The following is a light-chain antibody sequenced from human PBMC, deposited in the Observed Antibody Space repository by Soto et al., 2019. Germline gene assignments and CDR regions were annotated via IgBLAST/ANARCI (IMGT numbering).Light chain of an antibody. V-gene: IGKV1-5*01. CDR1: QSINSW. CDR3: QQYNSYRT. J-gene: IGKJ1*01. CDR2: DAF. Sequence: DIPMTQSASTLSASVGDRVTITCRDNQSINSWLAWYQQKPGKAPKLLIYDAFSLESGVPSRFSGSGSGTEFTLTISSLQSDDFATYYCQQYNSYRTFGQGTKVEIK.